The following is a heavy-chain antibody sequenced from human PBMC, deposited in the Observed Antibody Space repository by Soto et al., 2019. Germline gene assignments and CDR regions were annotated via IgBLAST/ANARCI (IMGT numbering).Heavy chain of an antibody. J-gene: IGHJ4*02. CDR2: MSGSGINT. D-gene: IGHD3-22*01. CDR3: VGDGSGFDY. CDR1: GFTLSSYA. Sequence: EVQLLESGGGLVQPGGSLRLSCAASGFTLSSYAMSWVRQAPGKGLEWVSAMSGSGINTFYADYVKGRFAISRDISKNTLHLQMNSLRAEDTAIYYCVGDGSGFDYWGQGTLVTVSS. V-gene: IGHV3-23*01.